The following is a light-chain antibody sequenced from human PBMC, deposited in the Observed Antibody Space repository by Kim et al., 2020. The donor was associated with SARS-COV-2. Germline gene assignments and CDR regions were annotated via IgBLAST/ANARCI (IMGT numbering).Light chain of an antibody. CDR3: QQYNYWPYT. CDR2: GAS. CDR1: QSLSSN. Sequence: EIVMTQSPATLSVSPGERATLSCRASQSLSSNLAWYQQKAGQAPRLLITGASTRATVIPARFSGSGSGTEFTLTISTLQSEDFAVYFCQQYNYWPYTFGQGTKLEI. J-gene: IGKJ2*01. V-gene: IGKV3-15*01.